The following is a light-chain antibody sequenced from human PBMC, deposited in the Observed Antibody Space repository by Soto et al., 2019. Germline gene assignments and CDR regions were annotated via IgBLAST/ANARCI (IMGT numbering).Light chain of an antibody. V-gene: IGKV3-15*01. J-gene: IGKJ4*01. CDR1: QSVSSN. Sequence: EIVMTQSPATLSVSPGERATLSCRASQSVSSNLAWYQQKPGQAPRLLIYGASTRATGIPARFSGSGSGTGFTLTISSLQSEDFAVYYCQQYNNWPLFGGGTKVDIK. CDR2: GAS. CDR3: QQYNNWPL.